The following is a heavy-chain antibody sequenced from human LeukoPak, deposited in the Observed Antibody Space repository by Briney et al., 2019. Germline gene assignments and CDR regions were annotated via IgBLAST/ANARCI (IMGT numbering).Heavy chain of an antibody. Sequence: SENLSLTCAVSGGSVNRGTFFWTWIRKPPGKGLEWIGYISNSGSTNYHPSLKSRVTISSDTSKTQFPLKLTSVTAADTAVYYCARSPSGYRFDSWGQGTLVTVSS. CDR1: GGSVNRGTFF. V-gene: IGHV4-61*01. D-gene: IGHD3-22*01. J-gene: IGHJ4*02. CDR2: ISNSGST. CDR3: ARSPSGYRFDS.